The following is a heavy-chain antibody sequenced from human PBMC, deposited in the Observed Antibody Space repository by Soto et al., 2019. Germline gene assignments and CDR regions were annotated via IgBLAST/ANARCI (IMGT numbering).Heavy chain of an antibody. Sequence: ETLSLTPTVSGGSISSYYWSWIRQPPGKGLEWIGYIYYSGSTNYNPSLKSRVTISVDTSKNQFSLKLSSVTAADTAVYYCARVPGIAVAGTGVFYYYYGMDVWGQGTTVTVSS. J-gene: IGHJ6*02. CDR1: GGSISSYY. D-gene: IGHD6-19*01. CDR3: ARVPGIAVAGTGVFYYYYGMDV. CDR2: IYYSGST. V-gene: IGHV4-59*01.